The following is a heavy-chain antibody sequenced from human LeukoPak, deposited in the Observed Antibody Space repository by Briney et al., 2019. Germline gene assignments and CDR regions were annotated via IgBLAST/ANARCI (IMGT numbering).Heavy chain of an antibody. Sequence: GASLQICSEGAGSIIASCWNGGGRQLPGKGLEWMGIIYPGDSGTRYSPSFQGQVTISADRSISTAYLQCIILKSSHTAMCYHACQSLGILPPTNCFDPWGQGTLVTVSS. CDR3: ACQSLGILPPTNCFDP. J-gene: IGHJ5*02. V-gene: IGHV5-51*01. CDR1: GSIIASCW. CDR2: IYPGDSGT. D-gene: IGHD6-13*01.